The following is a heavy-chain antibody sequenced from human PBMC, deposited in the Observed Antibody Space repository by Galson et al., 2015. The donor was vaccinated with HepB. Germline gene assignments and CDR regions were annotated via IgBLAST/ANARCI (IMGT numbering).Heavy chain of an antibody. J-gene: IGHJ5*02. CDR3: AHSHFDFWSGYYGSNWFDP. Sequence: PALVKPTQTLTLTCTFSGFSLSTSGVGVGWIRQPPGKALEWLALIYWDDDKRYSPSLKSRLTITKDTSKNQVVLTMTNMDPVDTATYYCAHSHFDFWSGYYGSNWFDPWGQGTLVTVSS. CDR1: GFSLSTSGVG. D-gene: IGHD3-3*01. V-gene: IGHV2-5*02. CDR2: IYWDDDK.